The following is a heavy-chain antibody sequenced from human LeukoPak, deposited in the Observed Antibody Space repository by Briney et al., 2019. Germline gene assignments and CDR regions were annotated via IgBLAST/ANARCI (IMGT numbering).Heavy chain of an antibody. CDR2: IYTSGTT. V-gene: IGHV4-4*07. D-gene: IGHD1-26*01. Sequence: PSETLSLTCTVSGVSINFYYWSWIRQPAGKGLEWIGRIYTSGTTNYNPSLKSRVTMSLDTSKNQFSLKLSSVTAADTAVYYCARERGSQRGILDAFDIWGLGTMVTVSS. CDR3: ARERGSQRGILDAFDI. CDR1: GVSINFYY. J-gene: IGHJ3*02.